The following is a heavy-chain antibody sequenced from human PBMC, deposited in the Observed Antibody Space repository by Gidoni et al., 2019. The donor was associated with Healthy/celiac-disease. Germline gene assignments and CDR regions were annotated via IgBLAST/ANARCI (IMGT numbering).Heavy chain of an antibody. Sequence: QLQLQESGPGLVKPSETLSLTCTVSGGSISSSSYYWGWIRQPPGKGLEWIGSIYYSGSTYYNPSLKSRVTISVDTSKNQFSLKLSSVTAADTAVYYCARHRTFYGDYGTNWFDPWGQGTLVTVSS. V-gene: IGHV4-39*01. CDR3: ARHRTFYGDYGTNWFDP. J-gene: IGHJ5*02. D-gene: IGHD4-17*01. CDR2: IYYSGST. CDR1: GGSISSSSYY.